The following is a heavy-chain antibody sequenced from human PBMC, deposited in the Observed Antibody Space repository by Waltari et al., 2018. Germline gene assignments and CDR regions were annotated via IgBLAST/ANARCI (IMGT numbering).Heavy chain of an antibody. V-gene: IGHV3-49*04. CDR1: GFTFGDYA. D-gene: IGHD3-22*01. CDR3: TRDGGYYYDSSGYFSFFDY. CDR2: IRSKAYGGTT. J-gene: IGHJ4*02. Sequence: EVQLVESGGGLVQPGRSLRLSCTASGFTFGDYAMSWVRQAPGKGLEWVGFIRSKAYGGTTEYAAYVKGRFTISRDDSKSIAYLQMNSLKTEDTAVYYCTRDGGYYYDSSGYFSFFDYWGQGTLVTVSS.